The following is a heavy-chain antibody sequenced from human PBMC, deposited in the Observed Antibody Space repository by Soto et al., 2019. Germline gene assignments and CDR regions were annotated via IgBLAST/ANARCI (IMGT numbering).Heavy chain of an antibody. J-gene: IGHJ6*02. D-gene: IGHD3-9*01. V-gene: IGHV4-59*08. CDR1: GGSISSYY. CDR2: IYYSGST. Sequence: SETLSLTCTVSGGSISSYYWSWIRQPPGKGLEWIGYIYYSGSTNYNPSLKSRVTISVDTSKNQFSLKLSSVTAADTAVYYCARQRRYYDILTGYYTDYYGMDVWGQGTTVTVSS. CDR3: ARQRRYYDILTGYYTDYYGMDV.